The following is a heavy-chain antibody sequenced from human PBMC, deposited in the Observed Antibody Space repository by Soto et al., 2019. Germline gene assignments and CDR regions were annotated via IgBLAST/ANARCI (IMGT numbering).Heavy chain of an antibody. CDR2: IRNKANRYTT. CDR3: ASAWFGELNSFDY. Sequence: EVQLVESGGGLVQPGGSLRLSCAASGFTFSDHYMEWVRQAPGKGLEWVGRIRNKANRYTTEYGASVKGRFTISRDDSKNSLSLQMNSLKTEDTAVYYCASAWFGELNSFDYWGQGTLVTVSS. V-gene: IGHV3-72*01. J-gene: IGHJ4*02. D-gene: IGHD3-10*01. CDR1: GFTFSDHY.